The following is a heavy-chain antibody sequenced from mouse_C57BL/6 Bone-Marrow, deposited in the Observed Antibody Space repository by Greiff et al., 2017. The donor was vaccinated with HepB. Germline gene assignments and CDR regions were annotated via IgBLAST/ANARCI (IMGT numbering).Heavy chain of an antibody. V-gene: IGHV5-6*01. J-gene: IGHJ4*01. Sequence: VQLQQSGGDLVKPGGSLKLSCAASGFTFSSYGMSWVRQTPDKRLEWVATISSGGSYTYYPDSVKGRFTISRDNAKNTLYLQMSSLKSEDTAMYYCARHDYPYAMDYWGQGTSVTVSS. D-gene: IGHD2-4*01. CDR2: ISSGGSYT. CDR1: GFTFSSYG. CDR3: ARHDYPYAMDY.